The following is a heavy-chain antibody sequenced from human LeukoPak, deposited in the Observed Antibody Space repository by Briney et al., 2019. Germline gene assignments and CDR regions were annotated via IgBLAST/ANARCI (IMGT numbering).Heavy chain of an antibody. CDR2: IYHSGST. D-gene: IGHD6-6*01. V-gene: IGHV4-59*02. CDR3: ASRRGSSSFDH. CDR1: GGSVSFYY. Sequence: SETLSLTCTVSGGSVSFYYWSWIRQPPGKGLEWIGYIYHSGSTNYNPALKSRVTMSVDTSKNQFSLKLNSVTAADTAVYYCASRRGSSSFDHWGQGILVTVSS. J-gene: IGHJ4*02.